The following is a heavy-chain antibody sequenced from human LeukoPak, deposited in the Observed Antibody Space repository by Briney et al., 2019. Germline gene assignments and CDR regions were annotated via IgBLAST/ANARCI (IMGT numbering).Heavy chain of an antibody. V-gene: IGHV3-30-3*01. CDR2: ISYDGSNK. D-gene: IGHD5-12*01. CDR1: GFTFSSYA. CDR3: ARSGYSGYDSYYCYGMDV. J-gene: IGHJ6*02. Sequence: GGSLRLSCAASGFTFSSYAMHWVRQAPGKGLEWVAVISYDGSNKYYADSVKGRFTISRDNSKNTLYLQMNSLRAEDTAVYYCARSGYSGYDSYYCYGMDVWGQGTTVTVSS.